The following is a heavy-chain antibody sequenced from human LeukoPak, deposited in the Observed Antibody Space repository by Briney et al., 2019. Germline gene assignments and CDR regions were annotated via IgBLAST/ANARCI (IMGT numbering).Heavy chain of an antibody. CDR2: ISGSGGST. J-gene: IGHJ6*03. D-gene: IGHD5-18*01. V-gene: IGHV3-23*01. CDR3: AKGGYSNGRYYYYYMDV. Sequence: PGGSLRLSCAASGFTFDAYGMSWVRQVPGKGRYRVSAISGSGGSTYYADSVRGRFTISRDNSKNTLYLQMNSLRAEDTAVYYCAKGGYSNGRYYYYYMDVGGEGTTVTVSS. CDR1: GFTFDAYG.